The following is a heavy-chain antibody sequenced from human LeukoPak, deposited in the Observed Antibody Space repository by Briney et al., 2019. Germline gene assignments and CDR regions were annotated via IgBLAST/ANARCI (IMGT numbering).Heavy chain of an antibody. CDR1: GFTFSSYW. Sequence: GGSLRLSCAASGFTFSSYWMNWVRQAPGKGREWVANIKGDGNEKNYVDYVRGRFSISRDNAKNSLYLQMDSLRAEDTAVYYCAKEGAYPIITYDSWGQGALVTVSS. D-gene: IGHD3-10*01. V-gene: IGHV3-7*01. J-gene: IGHJ5*01. CDR3: AKEGAYPIITYDS. CDR2: IKGDGNEK.